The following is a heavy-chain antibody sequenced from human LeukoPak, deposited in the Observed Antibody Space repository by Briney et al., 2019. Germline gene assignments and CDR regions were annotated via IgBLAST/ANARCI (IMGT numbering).Heavy chain of an antibody. CDR3: ARRWGSTSCYDY. V-gene: IGHV1-8*01. CDR2: MNPNSGNT. Sequence: ASVKVSCKASGYTFTSYDINWVRQATGQGLEWMGWMNPNSGNTGYAQKFQGRVTMTRNTSISTAYMELSRLRSDDTAVYYCARRWGSTSCYDYWGQGTLVTVSS. D-gene: IGHD2-2*01. CDR1: GYTFTSYD. J-gene: IGHJ4*02.